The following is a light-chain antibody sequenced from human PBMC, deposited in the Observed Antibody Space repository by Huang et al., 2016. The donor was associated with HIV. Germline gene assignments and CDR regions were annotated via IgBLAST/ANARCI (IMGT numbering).Light chain of an antibody. V-gene: IGKV3-20*01. CDR2: GAS. CDR1: QSVSSSY. J-gene: IGKJ4*01. CDR3: QQYGSSPWLT. Sequence: EIVLTQSPGTLSLSPGERATLSCRASQSVSSSYLAWYQQKPGQAPRLLIYGASSRATGIPDRVSGSGSGTDFTLTISRLEPEDFAVYYCQQYGSSPWLTFGGGTKVEIK.